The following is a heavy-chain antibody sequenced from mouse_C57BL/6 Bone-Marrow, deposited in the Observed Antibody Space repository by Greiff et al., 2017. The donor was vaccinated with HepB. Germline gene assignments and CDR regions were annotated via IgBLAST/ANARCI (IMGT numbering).Heavy chain of an antibody. CDR2: IDPEDGDT. CDR1: GFNIKDYY. J-gene: IGHJ1*03. Sequence: VQLQQSGAELVRPGASVKLSCTASGFNIKDYYMHWVKQRPEQGLEWIGRIDPEDGDTEYAPKFQGQATMTADTSSNTAYLQLSSLTSEDSAVYYCTRGLWYWYFDVWGTGTTVTVSS. V-gene: IGHV14-1*01. CDR3: TRGLWYWYFDV. D-gene: IGHD1-1*02.